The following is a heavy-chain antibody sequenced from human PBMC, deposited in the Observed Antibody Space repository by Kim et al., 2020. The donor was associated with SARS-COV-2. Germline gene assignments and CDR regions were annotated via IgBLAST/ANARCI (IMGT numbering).Heavy chain of an antibody. CDR3: ARPRLGNYDTSSYYY. D-gene: IGHD3-22*01. V-gene: IGHV4-61*07. J-gene: IGHJ4*02. Sequence: PSLESRVTISVDTSKNQFSLRLHSVTAADTAVYYCARPRLGNYDTSSYYYWGQGTLVTVSS.